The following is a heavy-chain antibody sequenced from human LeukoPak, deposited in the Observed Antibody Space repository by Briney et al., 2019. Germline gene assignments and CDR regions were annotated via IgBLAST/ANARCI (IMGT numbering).Heavy chain of an antibody. D-gene: IGHD2-2*02. Sequence: PGGSLRLSCAASGFTFSSYDMNWVRQAPGKGLEWVAFIRYDGSRKYYADSVKGRFTISRGNSKNTVFLQMNSLRAEDTAVYYCARDRSYSIPDWGQGTLVTVSS. J-gene: IGHJ4*02. V-gene: IGHV3-30*02. CDR2: IRYDGSRK. CDR1: GFTFSSYD. CDR3: ARDRSYSIPD.